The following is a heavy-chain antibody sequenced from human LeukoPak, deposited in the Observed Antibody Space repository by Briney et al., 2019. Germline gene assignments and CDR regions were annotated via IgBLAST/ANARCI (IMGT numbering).Heavy chain of an antibody. CDR1: GGSFSGYY. CDR2: INHSGST. CDR3: ARGRPLYYYGSGSYYRPLDY. D-gene: IGHD3-10*01. J-gene: IGHJ4*02. Sequence: SETLSLTCAVYGGSFSGYYWRWIRQPPGKGLEWIGEINHSGSTNYNPSLKSRVTISVDTSKNQFSLKLSSVTAADTAVYYCARGRPLYYYGSGSYYRPLDYWGQGTLVTVSS. V-gene: IGHV4-34*01.